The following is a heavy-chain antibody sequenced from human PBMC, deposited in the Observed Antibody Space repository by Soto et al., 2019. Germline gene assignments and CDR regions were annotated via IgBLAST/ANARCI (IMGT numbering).Heavy chain of an antibody. CDR2: IYYSGST. D-gene: IGHD5-12*01. V-gene: IGHV4-39*01. J-gene: IGHJ4*02. CDR3: AVNEMATITRVRYFDY. Sequence: PSETLSLTCTVSGGSISSSSYYWGWIRQPPGKGLEWIGSIYYSGSTYYNPSLKSRVTISVDTSKNQFSLKLSSVTAADTAVYYCAVNEMATITRVRYFDYWGQGTLVTVSS. CDR1: GGSISSSSYY.